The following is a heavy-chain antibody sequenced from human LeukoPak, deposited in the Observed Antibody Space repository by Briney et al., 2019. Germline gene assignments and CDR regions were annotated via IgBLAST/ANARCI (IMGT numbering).Heavy chain of an antibody. CDR1: GLSFSGAW. CDR3: NTDINTIYNNVY. D-gene: IGHD5-24*01. CDR2: IRSRNEGETA. V-gene: IGHV3-15*01. J-gene: IGHJ4*02. Sequence: GGSLRLSCAASGLSFSGAWMTWVRQCPGKGLEWVGLIRSRNEGETAAYAAPVRGRFIISRDDSRKTIYLQMNSLKTEDTAVYYCNTDINTIYNNVYWGQGTLVTVSS.